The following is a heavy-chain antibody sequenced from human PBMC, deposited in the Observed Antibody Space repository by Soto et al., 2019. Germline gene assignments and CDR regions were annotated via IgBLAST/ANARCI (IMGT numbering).Heavy chain of an antibody. CDR3: ATEDLPSFRGVLDY. J-gene: IGHJ4*02. D-gene: IGHD3-16*01. CDR2: FKSRSSSGTT. Sequence: GGSLRLSCATSGFTFRNAWMSWVRQAPGKGLEWVGRFKSRSSSGTTDYAAPVKGRFTISRDDSRNTLYLQMDRLKTEDTAVYYCATEDLPSFRGVLDYWGQGALVTVSS. V-gene: IGHV3-15*01. CDR1: GFTFRNAW.